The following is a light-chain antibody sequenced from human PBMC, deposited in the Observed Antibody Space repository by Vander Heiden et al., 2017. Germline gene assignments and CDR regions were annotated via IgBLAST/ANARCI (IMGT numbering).Light chain of an antibody. Sequence: DIQMTQSPSSLSAAVGDRVTITCRASQKISTYLNWYQQKPGKAPELLIYGASNLKTGVPSRFSGRVSGPDFTLTISSLRPEDFATYYCQQSFSRRTFGQGTKVEIK. CDR2: GAS. CDR3: QQSFSRRT. CDR1: QKISTY. V-gene: IGKV1-39*01. J-gene: IGKJ1*01.